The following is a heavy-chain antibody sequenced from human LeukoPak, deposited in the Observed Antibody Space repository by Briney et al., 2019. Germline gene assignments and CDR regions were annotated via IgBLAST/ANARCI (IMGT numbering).Heavy chain of an antibody. V-gene: IGHV4-61*05. J-gene: IGHJ5*02. D-gene: IGHD6-19*01. CDR3: SRAVAGSVGWFDP. CDR2: IYYSGTT. CDR1: GGSISSSSYY. Sequence: ASETLSLTCTVSGGSISSSSYYWGWIRQPPGKGLEWIGYIYYSGTTNYNPSLKSRVTISVDTSKNQFSLKLSSVTAADTAVYLCSRAVAGSVGWFDPWGQGTLVTVSS.